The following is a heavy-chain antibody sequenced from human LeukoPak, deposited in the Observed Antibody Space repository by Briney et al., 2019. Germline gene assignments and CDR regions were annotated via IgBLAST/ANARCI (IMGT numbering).Heavy chain of an antibody. CDR3: ARCPQQQLLYLFDY. V-gene: IGHV1-18*01. J-gene: IGHJ4*02. CDR2: ISAYNGNT. Sequence: ASVNVSCKASGYTFTSYGISWVRQAPGRGLEWMGWISAYNGNTNYAQKLQGRVTMTTDTSTSTAYMELRSLRSDNTAVYYCARCPQQQLLYLFDYWGQGTLVTVSS. D-gene: IGHD6-13*01. CDR1: GYTFTSYG.